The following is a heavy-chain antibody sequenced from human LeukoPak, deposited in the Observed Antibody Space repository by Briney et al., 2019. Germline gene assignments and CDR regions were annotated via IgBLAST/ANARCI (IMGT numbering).Heavy chain of an antibody. V-gene: IGHV4-34*01. CDR3: ARQPAYYYGSGSYYSYYYYYMDV. CDR2: INHSGST. J-gene: IGHJ6*03. Sequence: SETLSLTCAVYGGSFSGYYWSWIRQPPGKGLEWIGEINHSGSTNYNPSLKSRVTISVDKAKNQFSLKLSSVTAADTAVYYCARQPAYYYGSGSYYSYYYYYMDVWGKGTTVTISS. CDR1: GGSFSGYY. D-gene: IGHD3-10*01.